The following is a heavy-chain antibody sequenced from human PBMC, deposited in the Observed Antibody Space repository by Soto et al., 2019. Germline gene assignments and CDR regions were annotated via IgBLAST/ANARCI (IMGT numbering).Heavy chain of an antibody. CDR3: AKDIREYSSGWTYFDY. CDR1: GFTFHDYA. D-gene: IGHD6-19*01. Sequence: EVQLVESGGGLVQPGRSLKLSCAASGFTFHDYAMHWVRQGQGKGLEWVSGITWNSGSIDYADSVKGRFTISRDNAKNSVYLQMNSLRPEDTALYYCAKDIREYSSGWTYFDYWGHGTLVTVSS. CDR2: ITWNSGSI. V-gene: IGHV3-9*01. J-gene: IGHJ4*01.